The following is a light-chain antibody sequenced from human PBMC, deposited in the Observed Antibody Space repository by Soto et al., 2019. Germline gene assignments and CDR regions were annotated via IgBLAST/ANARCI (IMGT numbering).Light chain of an antibody. V-gene: IGLV2-14*01. CDR2: EVS. J-gene: IGLJ1*01. CDR1: SSDVGGYNY. CDR3: SSYTSSSAPYV. Sequence: QSALTQPASVSGSPGQSITISCTGTSSDVGGYNYVSWYQQHPGKAPKLMIYEVSNRPSGVSNRFSDSKSRNTASLTISGLQAEDEADYYCSSYTSSSAPYVFGTGTKLTVL.